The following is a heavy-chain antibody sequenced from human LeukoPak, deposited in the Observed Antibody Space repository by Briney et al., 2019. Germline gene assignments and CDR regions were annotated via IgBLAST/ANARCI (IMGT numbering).Heavy chain of an antibody. CDR3: ARGGFGDLYRYYFDY. Sequence: SETLSLTCTVFDGSISSSSDSWGWIRQPPGKVLEWIGSVHYSGTAYYNPSLRSRVTISLDASKNQFSVRLTSLNAADTAVYFCARGGFGDLYRYYFDYWGQGTLVTVSS. J-gene: IGHJ4*02. D-gene: IGHD3-10*01. CDR2: VHYSGTA. V-gene: IGHV4-39*07. CDR1: DGSISSSSDS.